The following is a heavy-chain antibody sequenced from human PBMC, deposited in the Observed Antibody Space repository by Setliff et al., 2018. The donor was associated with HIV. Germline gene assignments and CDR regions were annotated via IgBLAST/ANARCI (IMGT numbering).Heavy chain of an antibody. CDR3: AGSFLGN. D-gene: IGHD3-3*01. J-gene: IGHJ4*02. V-gene: IGHV3-15*01. Sequence: PGGSLRLSCAVSGFTVTNTWMSWARQAPGKGLEWVGHLSSEAQGGAIEYVEPVKGRVTISRDDSRNTLYLDMNSLRTEDTAVYYCAGSFLGNWGQGTLVTVSS. CDR2: LSSEAQGGAI. CDR1: GFTVTNTW.